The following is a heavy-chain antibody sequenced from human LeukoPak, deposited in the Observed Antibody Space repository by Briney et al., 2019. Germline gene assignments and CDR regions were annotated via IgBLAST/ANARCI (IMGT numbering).Heavy chain of an antibody. Sequence: SVKVSCKASGGTFSSYAISWVRQAPGQGLEWMGGIIPIFGTANYAQKFQGRVTITADESTSTAYMELSSLRSEDTAVYYCARGEDGYNIDNDWCQGTLVTVSS. D-gene: IGHD5-24*01. V-gene: IGHV1-69*13. J-gene: IGHJ4*02. CDR2: IIPIFGTA. CDR3: ARGEDGYNIDND. CDR1: GGTFSSYA.